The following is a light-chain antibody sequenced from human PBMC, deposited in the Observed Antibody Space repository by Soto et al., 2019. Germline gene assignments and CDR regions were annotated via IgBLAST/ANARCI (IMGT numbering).Light chain of an antibody. J-gene: IGLJ1*01. CDR1: SSDVGGYNY. CDR2: GVT. Sequence: QSALTQPASVSGSPGQSITISCTGTSSDVGGYNYVSWYQQHPGIAPKLLIYGVTNRPSGVSTRFSGSKSGNTASLTISGPQAEDEADYHCSSYTSASTLLYLFGTGTKVTVL. V-gene: IGLV2-14*01. CDR3: SSYTSASTLLYL.